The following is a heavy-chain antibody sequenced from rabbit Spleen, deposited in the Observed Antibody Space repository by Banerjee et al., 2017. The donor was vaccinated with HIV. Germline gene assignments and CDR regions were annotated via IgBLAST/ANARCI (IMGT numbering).Heavy chain of an antibody. Sequence: QSLEESGGDLVKPGASLTLTCKASGFTLSTYWMCWVRQAPGKGLEWIASIYAGSSGSTYYASWAKGRFTISKTSSTTVTLQLNSLTAADTATYFCARDTSSSFSSYGMDLWGPGTLVTVS. D-gene: IGHD1-1*01. CDR1: GFTLSTYW. J-gene: IGHJ6*01. V-gene: IGHV1S40*01. CDR3: ARDTSSSFSSYGMDL. CDR2: IYAGSSGST.